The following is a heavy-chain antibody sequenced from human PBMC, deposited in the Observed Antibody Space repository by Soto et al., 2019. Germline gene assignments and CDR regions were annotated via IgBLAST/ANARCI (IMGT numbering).Heavy chain of an antibody. Sequence: SETLSLTCAVYGGSFSCYYWSWIRQPPGKGLEWIGEINHSGSTNYNPSLKSRVTISVDTSKNQFSLKLSSVTAADTAVYYCARGRRRSRSYCDKLCDPLGQGTLVTVSS. V-gene: IGHV4-34*01. D-gene: IGHD6-6*01. CDR3: ARGRRRSRSYCDKLCDP. J-gene: IGHJ5*01. CDR1: GGSFSCYY. CDR2: INHSGST.